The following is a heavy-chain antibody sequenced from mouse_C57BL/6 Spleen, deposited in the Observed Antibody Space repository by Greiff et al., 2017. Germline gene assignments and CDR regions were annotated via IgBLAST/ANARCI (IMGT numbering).Heavy chain of an antibody. CDR2: INPSSGYT. CDR3: ARIVEESWFAY. Sequence: VQLQQSGAELARPGASVKMSCKASGYTFTSYTMHWVKQRPGQGLEWIGYINPSSGYTKYNQKFKDKATLTADKSSSTAYMQLSSLTSEDSAVYYCARIVEESWFAYWGQGTLGTVSA. V-gene: IGHV1-4*01. J-gene: IGHJ3*01. CDR1: GYTFTSYT. D-gene: IGHD1-1*01.